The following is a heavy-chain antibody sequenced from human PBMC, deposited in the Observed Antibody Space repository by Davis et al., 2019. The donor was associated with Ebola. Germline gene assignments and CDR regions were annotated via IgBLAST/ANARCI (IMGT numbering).Heavy chain of an antibody. D-gene: IGHD3-22*01. V-gene: IGHV1-3*01. CDR3: ARGVTMTVVSNWFDP. CDR1: GYTFTSYA. Sequence: ASVKVSCKASGYTFTSYAMHWVRQAPGQRLEWMGWINAGNGNTNYAQKLQGRVTMTTDTSTSTAYMELRSLRSEDTAVYYCARGVTMTVVSNWFDPWGQGTLVTVSS. J-gene: IGHJ5*02. CDR2: INAGNGNT.